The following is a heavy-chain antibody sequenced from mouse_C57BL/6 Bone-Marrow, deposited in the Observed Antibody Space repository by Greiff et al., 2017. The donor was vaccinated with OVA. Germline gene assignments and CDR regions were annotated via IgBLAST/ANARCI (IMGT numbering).Heavy chain of an antibody. J-gene: IGHJ4*01. CDR3: ARGSDYDVGGYAMDY. CDR1: GYTFTTYP. V-gene: IGHV1-47*01. Sequence: QVQLQQSGAELVKPGASVKMSCKASGYTFTTYPIEWMKQNHGKSLEWIGNFHPYNDDTKYNEKFKGKATLTVEKSSSTVYLELNRLTSDGSAVYYCARGSDYDVGGYAMDYWGQGTSVTVSS. D-gene: IGHD2-4*01. CDR2: FHPYNDDT.